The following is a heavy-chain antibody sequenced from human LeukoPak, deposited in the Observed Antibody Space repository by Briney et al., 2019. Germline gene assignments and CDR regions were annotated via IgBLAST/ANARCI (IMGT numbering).Heavy chain of an antibody. CDR2: ISSSSNYV. Sequence: GGSLRLSCAASGFTFSSYSMNWVRQAPGKGLEWVSSISSSSNYVHYEDSVKGRFTVSRDNAKNSLYLQMNSLRAEDTALYYCAKDTDGAAAGTTWGHWGQGTLVTVSS. V-gene: IGHV3-21*04. D-gene: IGHD6-13*01. CDR1: GFTFSSYS. CDR3: AKDTDGAAAGTTWGH. J-gene: IGHJ4*02.